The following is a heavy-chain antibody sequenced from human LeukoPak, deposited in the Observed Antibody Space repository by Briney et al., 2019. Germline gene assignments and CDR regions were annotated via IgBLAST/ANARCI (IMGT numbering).Heavy chain of an antibody. CDR1: GGSISSSSYY. D-gene: IGHD3-10*01. Sequence: SETLSLTCTVSGGSISSSSYYWGWIRQPPGKGLEWIGSIYYSGSTYYNPSLKSRVTISVDTSKNQFSLKLSSVTAADTAVYYCARGNLGFGEPLAFDIWGQGTMVTVSS. V-gene: IGHV4-39*01. CDR3: ARGNLGFGEPLAFDI. J-gene: IGHJ3*02. CDR2: IYYSGST.